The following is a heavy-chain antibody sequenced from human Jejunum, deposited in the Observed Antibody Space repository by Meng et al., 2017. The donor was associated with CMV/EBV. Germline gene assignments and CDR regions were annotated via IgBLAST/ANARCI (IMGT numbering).Heavy chain of an antibody. V-gene: IGHV3-30*04. CDR2: ISYDGSNK. Sequence: ASGFTFNGYAMPWVRQAPGKGLEWVAVISYDGSNKYYADSVKGRFTISRDNSKNTMYLQMNSLRVEDTAVYYCARGYSNYGCLDYWGQGTLVTVSS. CDR1: GFTFNGYA. D-gene: IGHD4-11*01. J-gene: IGHJ4*02. CDR3: ARGYSNYGCLDY.